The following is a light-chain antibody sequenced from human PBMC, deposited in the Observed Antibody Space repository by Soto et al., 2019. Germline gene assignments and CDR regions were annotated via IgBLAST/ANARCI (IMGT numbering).Light chain of an antibody. CDR3: LQDINYPWT. V-gene: IGKV1-6*01. Sequence: IQMTQSPSAMSASVGDRVTITCRASQGISNYLGWYQQKPGKPPKVLIYGASNLQSGVPPRFSGSGSGTDFTLAISSLQPEDSATYYCLQDINYPWTFGQGTKVDIK. CDR2: GAS. CDR1: QGISNY. J-gene: IGKJ1*01.